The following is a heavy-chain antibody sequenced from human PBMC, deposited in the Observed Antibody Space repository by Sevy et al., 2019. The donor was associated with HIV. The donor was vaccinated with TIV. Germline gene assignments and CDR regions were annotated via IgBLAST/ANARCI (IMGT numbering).Heavy chain of an antibody. J-gene: IGHJ4*02. CDR2: ISASGSVT. CDR3: VKDTPFRRFTLSGMAGAHEYYFDY. Sequence: GGSLRLSCAASGFNFNNYVMTWVRQAPGKGLEWVSTISASGSVTYYSDSVRGRFTISRDNSRNTVSMQMNSLRVEATAIYYCVKDTPFRRFTLSGMAGAHEYYFDYWGQGTRVTVSS. D-gene: IGHD3-3*01. CDR1: GFNFNNYV. V-gene: IGHV3-23*01.